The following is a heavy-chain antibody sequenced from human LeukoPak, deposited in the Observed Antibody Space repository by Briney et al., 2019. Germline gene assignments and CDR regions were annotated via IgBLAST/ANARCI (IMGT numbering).Heavy chain of an antibody. J-gene: IGHJ4*02. Sequence: AASVKVSCKASGGTFSSYAISWVRQAPGQGLEWMGRIIPILGIANYAQKLQGRVTITADKSTSTAYMELSSLRSEDTAVYYCAIADGSYDYWGQGTLVTVSS. CDR3: AIADGSYDY. D-gene: IGHD5-24*01. V-gene: IGHV1-69*04. CDR1: GGTFSSYA. CDR2: IIPILGIA.